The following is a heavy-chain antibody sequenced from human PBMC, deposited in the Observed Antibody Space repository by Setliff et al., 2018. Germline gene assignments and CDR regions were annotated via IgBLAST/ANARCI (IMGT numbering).Heavy chain of an antibody. D-gene: IGHD6-25*01. CDR3: ARLGAPASHDASDI. CDR1: GYRFTTYW. Sequence: PGESLKISCKGSGYRFTTYWIGWVRQMPGKGLEWMGIVFSGDSDTRYSQSFQGQVTMSADKSINTAYLQWSSLKASDTAMYYCARLGAPASHDASDIWGQGTMVTVSS. J-gene: IGHJ3*02. CDR2: VFSGDSDT. V-gene: IGHV5-51*01.